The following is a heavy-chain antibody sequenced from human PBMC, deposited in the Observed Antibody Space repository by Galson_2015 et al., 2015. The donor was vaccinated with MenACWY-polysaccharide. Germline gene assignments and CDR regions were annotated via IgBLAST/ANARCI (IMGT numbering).Heavy chain of an antibody. CDR3: VKAHETSGWNRGPGY. CDR1: GFTFTSYS. V-gene: IGHV3-23*01. D-gene: IGHD1-1*01. CDR2: ISLDGRNT. Sequence: SLRLSCAASGFTFTSYSMSWIRQAPGKGPEWVTVISLDGRNTYNADPVKGRFTISRDNSKNTLYLQMHDLRAEDTAVYYCVKAHETSGWNRGPGYWGQGTLVTVSS. J-gene: IGHJ4*02.